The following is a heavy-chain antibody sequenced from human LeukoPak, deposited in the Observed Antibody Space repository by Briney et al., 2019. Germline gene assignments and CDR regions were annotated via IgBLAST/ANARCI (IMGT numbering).Heavy chain of an antibody. D-gene: IGHD3-16*01. Sequence: SETLSLTCTVSGGSISSSSYYWGWIRQPPGKGLEWIGNIYYSGSTYYNPSLKSRVTVSVDTSKNQFSLKLSSVTAADTAVYYCARRGGDMPARGFMDVWGKGTTVTVSS. CDR1: GGSISSSSYY. J-gene: IGHJ6*03. CDR2: IYYSGST. V-gene: IGHV4-39*07. CDR3: ARRGGDMPARGFMDV.